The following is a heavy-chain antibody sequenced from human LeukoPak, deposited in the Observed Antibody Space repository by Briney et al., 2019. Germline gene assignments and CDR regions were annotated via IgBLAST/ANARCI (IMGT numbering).Heavy chain of an antibody. V-gene: IGHV5-51*01. D-gene: IGHD3-22*01. CDR1: GYRFTDYW. CDR3: ARRGSSGYYYIFDY. Sequence: GESLKISCKGSGYRFTDYWIGWVRQLPGKGLEWLAIIYPGDSDIRYSPSFQGQVTISADKSISTAYLQWSSLKASDSAIYYCARRGSSGYYYIFDYWGQGTLVTVSS. CDR2: IYPGDSDI. J-gene: IGHJ4*02.